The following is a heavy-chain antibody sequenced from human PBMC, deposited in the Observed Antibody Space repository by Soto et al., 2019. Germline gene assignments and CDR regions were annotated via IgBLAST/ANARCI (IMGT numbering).Heavy chain of an antibody. CDR1: GGSISNSSW. Sequence: QVRLQESGPGLVTPSGTLSLSCAVSGGSISNSSWWSWVRQPPGKGLEWIGEIYHSGSTNYNPSLKSRVTISVDKSENQFSLKLTSVTAADTAVYYCAREYCSSTSCYRWFDPWGQGTLVTVSS. D-gene: IGHD2-2*01. J-gene: IGHJ5*02. CDR3: AREYCSSTSCYRWFDP. CDR2: IYHSGST. V-gene: IGHV4-4*02.